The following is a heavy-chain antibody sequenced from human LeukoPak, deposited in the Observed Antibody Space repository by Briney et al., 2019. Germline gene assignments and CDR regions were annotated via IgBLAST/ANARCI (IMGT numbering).Heavy chain of an antibody. Sequence: GSLRLSCAASGFTFSSYWMSWVRQAPGKGLEWVANIKQDGSEKYYVDSVKGRFTISRDNAKNSLYLQMNSLRAEDTAVYYCARDPSHYYGSGSYYCWGQGTLVTVSS. CDR2: IKQDGSEK. V-gene: IGHV3-7*01. CDR3: ARDPSHYYGSGSYYC. D-gene: IGHD3-10*01. CDR1: GFTFSSYW. J-gene: IGHJ4*02.